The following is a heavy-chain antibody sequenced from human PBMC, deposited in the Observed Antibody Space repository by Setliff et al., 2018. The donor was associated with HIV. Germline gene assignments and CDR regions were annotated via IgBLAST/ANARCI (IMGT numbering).Heavy chain of an antibody. Sequence: GGSLRLSCSASGFTFSSYAMHWVRQAPGKGLEYVSAISSNGGSTYYADSVKGRFTISRDNSKNTLYLQMNSPRAEDTAVYYCARGGSNSWSPFDYWGQGTLVTVSS. CDR2: ISSNGGST. V-gene: IGHV3-64*04. CDR3: ARGGSNSWSPFDY. D-gene: IGHD6-13*01. CDR1: GFTFSSYA. J-gene: IGHJ4*02.